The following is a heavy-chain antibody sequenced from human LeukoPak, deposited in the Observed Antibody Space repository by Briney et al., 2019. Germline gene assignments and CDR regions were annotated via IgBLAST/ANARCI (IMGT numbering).Heavy chain of an antibody. J-gene: IGHJ4*02. D-gene: IGHD1-7*01. CDR3: AKGINRNYYDGFDY. V-gene: IGHV3-23*01. CDR2: ISGSGGST. CDR1: GFTFSSYA. Sequence: GGSLRLSCAASGFTFSSYAMGWVRQAPGKGLEWVSGISGSGGSTYYADSVKGRFTISRDNSKNTLYLQMNSLRDEDRAVYYCAKGINRNYYDGFDYWGQGTLVTVSS.